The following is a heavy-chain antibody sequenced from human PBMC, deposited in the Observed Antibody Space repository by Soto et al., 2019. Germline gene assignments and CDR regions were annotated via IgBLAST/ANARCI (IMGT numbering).Heavy chain of an antibody. Sequence: PSETLSLTFSVSGDSISNLDYFWAWIRQPPGQALEYIGYIYKSATTYYNPSFESRVAISVDTSKSQFSLNVTSVTAADTAVYFCARGRYCLTGRCFPNWFYXWGQGALVTVSX. CDR2: IYKSATT. J-gene: IGHJ5*01. D-gene: IGHD7-27*01. CDR1: GDSISNLDYF. CDR3: ARGRYCLTGRCFPNWFYX. V-gene: IGHV4-30-4*01.